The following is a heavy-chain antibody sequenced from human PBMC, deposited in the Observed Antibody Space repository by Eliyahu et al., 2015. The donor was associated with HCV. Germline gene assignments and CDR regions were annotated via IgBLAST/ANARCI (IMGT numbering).Heavy chain of an antibody. Sequence: EVQLVESGGGLVQPGRSLRLSCAASGFTSGFTFYXFAMHWVRQAPGKGLEWVAGINWNSRSIDYADSVKGRFTISRDNTKNSLFLQMNSLRAEDTALYYCVKDARGSGKMDYYGMDVWGQGTTVTVSS. D-gene: IGHD3-10*01. CDR2: INWNSRSI. V-gene: IGHV3-9*02. CDR3: VKDARGSGKMDYYGMDV. CDR1: GFTSGFTFYXFA. J-gene: IGHJ6*02.